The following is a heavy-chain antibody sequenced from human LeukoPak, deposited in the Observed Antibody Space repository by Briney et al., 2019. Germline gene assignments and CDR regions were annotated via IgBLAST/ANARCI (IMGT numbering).Heavy chain of an antibody. CDR1: GFTFRGYA. V-gene: IGHV3-64*02. J-gene: IGHJ3*02. CDR2: ITNNGGST. CDR3: ARVGVARAFDI. Sequence: GGSLRLSCAACGFTFRGYAMHWVRQARGKGLEYVSAITNNGGSTYYADSVKGRFTISRDNSKNTLYLQMGSLRAEDMAVYHCARVGVARAFDIWGQGTMVTVSS.